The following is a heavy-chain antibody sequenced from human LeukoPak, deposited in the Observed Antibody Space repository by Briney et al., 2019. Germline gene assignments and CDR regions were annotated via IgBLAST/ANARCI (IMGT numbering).Heavy chain of an antibody. V-gene: IGHV4-31*03. J-gene: IGHJ4*02. Sequence: PSETLSLTCTISGGSISSGGYYWSWIRQHPGKGLEWIGYIYYSGSTYYNPSLKSRVTISVDTSKNQFSLKLSSVTAADTAVYYCARVLGGVINFWGQGTLVTVSS. CDR2: IYYSGST. CDR3: ARVLGGVINF. CDR1: GGSISSGGYY. D-gene: IGHD3-16*01.